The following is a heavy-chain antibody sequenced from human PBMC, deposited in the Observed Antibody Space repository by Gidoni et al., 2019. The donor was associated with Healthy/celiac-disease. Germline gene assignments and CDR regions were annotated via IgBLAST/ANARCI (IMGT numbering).Heavy chain of an antibody. Sequence: QVQLVQSRAEVKTPGASVKVACEACGYTFTSYYMHWVRQAPGQGLEWMGIINPSGGSTSYAQKFQGRVTMTRDTSTSTVYMELSSLRSEDTAVYYCASGGGWELPNDYWGQGTLVTVSS. CDR1: GYTFTSYY. CDR3: ASGGGWELPNDY. J-gene: IGHJ4*02. V-gene: IGHV1-46*01. CDR2: INPSGGST. D-gene: IGHD1-26*01.